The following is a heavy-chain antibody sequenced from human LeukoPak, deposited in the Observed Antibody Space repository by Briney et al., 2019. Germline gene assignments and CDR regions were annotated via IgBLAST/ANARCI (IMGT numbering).Heavy chain of an antibody. V-gene: IGHV4-39*01. Sequence: PSETLSLTCTVSGGSISSSSYYWGWIRQPPGKGLEWIGSIYYSGSTYYNQSLKSRVTISVDTSKNQFSLKLSSVTAADTAVYYCTTRDTAMAQFDYWGQGTLVTVSS. CDR2: IYYSGST. D-gene: IGHD5-18*01. CDR3: TTRDTAMAQFDY. J-gene: IGHJ4*02. CDR1: GGSISSSSYY.